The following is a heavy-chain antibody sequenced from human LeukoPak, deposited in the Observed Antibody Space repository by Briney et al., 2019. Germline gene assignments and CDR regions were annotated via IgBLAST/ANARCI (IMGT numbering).Heavy chain of an antibody. J-gene: IGHJ1*01. V-gene: IGHV3-15*01. Sequence: GGSLRLSCAASGFTFSSYAMSWVRQAPGKGLEWVGRIYSKTDGETTDYAAPVKGRFSISRDDSKNTLYVQMNSLIIEDTAVYYCTTDHRLGSGWYGSFQHWGQGTLVTVSS. CDR1: GFTFSSYA. D-gene: IGHD6-19*01. CDR2: IYSKTDGETT. CDR3: TTDHRLGSGWYGSFQH.